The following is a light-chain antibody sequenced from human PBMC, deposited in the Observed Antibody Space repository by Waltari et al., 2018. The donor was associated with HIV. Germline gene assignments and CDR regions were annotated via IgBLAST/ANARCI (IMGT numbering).Light chain of an antibody. Sequence: QSALTQPRSVSGSPGQSVTISCTGTSLNVGGYNYVSWFQPHPGKAPKLLIYDVTQRPSGAPDRFSASKSGNTASLTISGLQAGDEADYFCCSYAGSYTWVFGTGTELTVL. V-gene: IGLV2-11*01. J-gene: IGLJ3*02. CDR2: DVT. CDR1: SLNVGGYNY. CDR3: CSYAGSYTWV.